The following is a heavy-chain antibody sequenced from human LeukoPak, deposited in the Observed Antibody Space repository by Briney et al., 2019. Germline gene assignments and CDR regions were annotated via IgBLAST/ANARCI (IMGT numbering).Heavy chain of an antibody. CDR3: ARESITMVRGVYYYFDY. J-gene: IGHJ4*02. CDR1: GGSISSGSYY. CDR2: IYTSGST. Sequence: SQTLSLTCTVSGGSISSGSYYWSWIRQPAGKGLAWIGRIYTSGSTNYNPSLKSRVTISVDTSKNQFSLKLSSVTAADTAVYYCARESITMVRGVYYYFDYWGQGTLVTVSS. D-gene: IGHD3-10*01. V-gene: IGHV4-61*02.